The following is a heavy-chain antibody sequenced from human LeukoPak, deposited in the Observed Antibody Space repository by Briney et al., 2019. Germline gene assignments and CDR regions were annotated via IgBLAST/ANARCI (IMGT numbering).Heavy chain of an antibody. J-gene: IGHJ4*02. CDR2: MNPNSGNT. CDR3: ARASGWLVLYYFDY. CDR1: GYTFTSYD. Sequence: ASVKVPCTASGYTFTSYDINWVRQATGQGLEWMGWMNPNSGNTGYAQKFQGRVTMTRNTSISTAYMELSSLRSEDTAVYYCARASGWLVLYYFDYWGQGTLVTVSS. D-gene: IGHD6-19*01. V-gene: IGHV1-8*01.